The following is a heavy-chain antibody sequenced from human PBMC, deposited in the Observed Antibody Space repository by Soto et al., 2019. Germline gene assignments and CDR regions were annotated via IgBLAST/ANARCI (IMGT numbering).Heavy chain of an antibody. J-gene: IGHJ4*02. CDR1: GFTFSNNG. CDR2: ISSAGINK. D-gene: IGHD2-15*01. Sequence: QVQLVESGGGAVQPGRSLRLSCAASGFTFSNNGLHWVRQAPGKGLEWVAVISSAGINKYYADSVKGRSTISRDNSKNTLCLQMSSVIVEVTAVYYCSMDLYGGRSRFDYWGQGTLVTFSS. V-gene: IGHV3-30*03. CDR3: SMDLYGGRSRFDY.